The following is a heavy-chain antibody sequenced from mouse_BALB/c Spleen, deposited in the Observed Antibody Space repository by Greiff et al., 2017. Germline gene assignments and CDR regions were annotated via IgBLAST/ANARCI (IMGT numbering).Heavy chain of an antibody. CDR1: GFTFSSYT. CDR3: ARHGGYYVGFAY. J-gene: IGHJ3*01. D-gene: IGHD2-3*01. CDR2: ISNGGGST. V-gene: IGHV5-12-2*01. Sequence: KLMESGGGLVQPGGSLKLSCAASGFTFSSYTMSWVRQTPEKRLEWVAYISNGGGSTYYPDTVKGRFTISRDNAKNTLYLQMSSLKSEDTAMYYCARHGGYYVGFAYWGQGTLVTVSA.